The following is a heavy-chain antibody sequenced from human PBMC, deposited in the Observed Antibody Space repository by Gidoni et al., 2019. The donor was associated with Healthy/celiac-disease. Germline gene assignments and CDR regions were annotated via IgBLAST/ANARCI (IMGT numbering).Heavy chain of an antibody. V-gene: IGHV3-7*01. CDR1: GFTFSSYW. J-gene: IGHJ6*02. Sequence: EVQLVESGGGLVKPGGSLRRSWAASGFTFSSYWMSWVRQDPGKGLGWVANIKQDGSEKYYVDSVKGRFTISRDNAKNSLYLQMNSLRAEDTAVYYCARVLGYCSGGSCYSYYYYYYGMDVLGQGTTVTVSS. CDR2: IKQDGSEK. D-gene: IGHD2-15*01. CDR3: ARVLGYCSGGSCYSYYYYYYGMDV.